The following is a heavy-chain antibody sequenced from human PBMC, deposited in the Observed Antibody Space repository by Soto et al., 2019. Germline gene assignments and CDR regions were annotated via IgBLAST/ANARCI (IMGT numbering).Heavy chain of an antibody. V-gene: IGHV1-69*01. CDR1: GGTFSSYA. Sequence: QVQLVQSGAEVKKPGSSVKVSCKASGGTFSSYAISWVRQAPGQGLEWMGGIIPIFGTANYAQKFQGRVTITADESTSTAYMELXSLXXXXXXXXYCARGVGTWRFDYWGQGTLVTVXX. CDR3: ARGVGTWRFDY. D-gene: IGHD1-1*01. CDR2: IIPIFGTA. J-gene: IGHJ4*02.